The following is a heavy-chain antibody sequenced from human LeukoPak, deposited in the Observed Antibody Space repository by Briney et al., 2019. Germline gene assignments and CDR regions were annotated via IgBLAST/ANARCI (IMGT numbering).Heavy chain of an antibody. CDR3: ARGGDIVVVDTNWFDP. D-gene: IGHD2-15*01. CDR1: GGSISSYF. Sequence: PSETLSLTCTVSGGSISSYFWSWIRQPPGKGLEWIGYIYDSGSTSYNPSLKSRVTISVDTSKNQFSLRLSSVTAADTAVYYCARGGDIVVVDTNWFDPWGQGTLVTVSS. J-gene: IGHJ5*02. V-gene: IGHV4-59*01. CDR2: IYDSGST.